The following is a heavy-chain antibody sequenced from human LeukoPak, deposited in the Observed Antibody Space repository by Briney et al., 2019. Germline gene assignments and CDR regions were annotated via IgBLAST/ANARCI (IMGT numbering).Heavy chain of an antibody. V-gene: IGHV3-64*01. Sequence: GGSLRLSCAASGFTFSSYSMHWVRQAPGKGLEYVSAVSSNGDNTYYANSVKGRFTISRDNSKNTLYLQMNSLRAEDTAVYYCAKDPSSIAARTDSDYWGQGTLVTVSS. CDR1: GFTFSSYS. CDR3: AKDPSSIAARTDSDY. J-gene: IGHJ4*02. D-gene: IGHD6-6*01. CDR2: VSSNGDNT.